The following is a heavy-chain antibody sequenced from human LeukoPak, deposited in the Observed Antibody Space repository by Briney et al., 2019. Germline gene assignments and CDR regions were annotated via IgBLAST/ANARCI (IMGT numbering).Heavy chain of an antibody. V-gene: IGHV4-59*01. Sequence: SETLSLTCTVSGGSISNYYWSWIRQPPGKGLEWIGYIYYSGSTNYNPSLKSRVTISVDTSKNQFSLKLSSVTAADTAVYYCARTTEAHSWRTRYYDYYMDVWGKGTTVTVSS. CDR1: GGSISNYY. CDR2: IYYSGST. D-gene: IGHD6-13*01. J-gene: IGHJ6*03. CDR3: ARTTEAHSWRTRYYDYYMDV.